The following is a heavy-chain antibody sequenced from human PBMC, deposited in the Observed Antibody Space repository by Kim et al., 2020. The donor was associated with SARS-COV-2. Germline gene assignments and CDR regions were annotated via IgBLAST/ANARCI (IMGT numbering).Heavy chain of an antibody. V-gene: IGHV4-31*02. J-gene: IGHJ4*02. D-gene: IGHD3-9*01. CDR3: ARTYYDILTATTDYFDY. Sequence: PSSRVTISVDTSKNQFSLKLGAVTAADTAVYYCARTYYDILTATTDYFDYWGQGTLVTVSS.